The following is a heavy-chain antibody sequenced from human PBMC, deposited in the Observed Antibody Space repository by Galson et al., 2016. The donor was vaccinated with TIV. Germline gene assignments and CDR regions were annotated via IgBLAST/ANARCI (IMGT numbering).Heavy chain of an antibody. Sequence: SCAASGFTFSDYGMSWVRQAPGKGLEWVSGISNSGESAYYADSVKGRFTISRDNSRSKLYLQMNSLTAEDTATYHCAKGWQIYSPWGQGTLVTVSS. CDR1: GFTFSDYG. CDR2: ISNSGESA. CDR3: AKGWQIYSP. V-gene: IGHV3-23*01. D-gene: IGHD5-12*01. J-gene: IGHJ5*02.